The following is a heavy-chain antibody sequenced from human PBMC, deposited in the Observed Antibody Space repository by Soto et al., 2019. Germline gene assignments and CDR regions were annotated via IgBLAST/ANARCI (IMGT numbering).Heavy chain of an antibody. V-gene: IGHV2-5*02. CDR3: ARTYCSGGSCYSFDY. D-gene: IGHD2-15*01. CDR2: IYWDDDK. CDR1: GFSLSTSGVG. J-gene: IGHJ4*02. Sequence: SGPTLVNPTQPLTLTCTFSGFSLSTSGVGVGWIRQPPGKALEWLALIYWDDDKRYSPSLKSRLTITKDTSKNQVVLTMTNMDPVDTATYYCARTYCSGGSCYSFDYWGQGTLVTVSS.